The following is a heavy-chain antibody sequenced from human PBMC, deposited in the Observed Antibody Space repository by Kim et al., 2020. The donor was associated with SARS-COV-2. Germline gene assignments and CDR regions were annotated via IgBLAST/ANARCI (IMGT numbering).Heavy chain of an antibody. CDR2: IKQDGSEK. CDR1: GFTFSSYW. V-gene: IGHV3-7*03. Sequence: GGSLRLSCAASGFTFSSYWMSWVRQAPGKGLEWVANIKQDGSEKYYVDSVKGRFTISRDNAKNSLYLQMNSLRAEDTAVYYCASYSGSGSFDYWGQGTLVTVSS. CDR3: ASYSGSGSFDY. D-gene: IGHD6-19*01. J-gene: IGHJ4*02.